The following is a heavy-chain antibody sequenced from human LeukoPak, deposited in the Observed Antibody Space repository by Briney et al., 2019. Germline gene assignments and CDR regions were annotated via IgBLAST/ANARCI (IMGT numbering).Heavy chain of an antibody. Sequence: GGSLRLSCAASGFTFSSYAMHWVRQAPGKGLEWVAVKSYDGSNKYYADSVKGRFTISRDNSKNTLYLQMNSLRAEDTAAYYCANGPLWFGELPFDYWGQGTLVTVSS. CDR2: KSYDGSNK. J-gene: IGHJ4*02. CDR3: ANGPLWFGELPFDY. V-gene: IGHV3-30-3*01. CDR1: GFTFSSYA. D-gene: IGHD3-10*01.